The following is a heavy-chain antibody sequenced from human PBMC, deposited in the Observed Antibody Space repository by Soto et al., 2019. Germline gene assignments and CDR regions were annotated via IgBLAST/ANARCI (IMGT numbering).Heavy chain of an antibody. CDR3: ARDGDISYYYGSGSQYYYMDV. Sequence: PSETMSLTSTVSGGSSIHPFWSWTWQPQGKGLEWIGYIHSSGSTKYNPSLESRVAISVDTSRNLFSLNLTSVTAADTAVYYCARDGDISYYYGSGSQYYYMDVWGRGTTVTVSS. D-gene: IGHD3-10*01. CDR2: IHSSGST. V-gene: IGHV4-59*11. J-gene: IGHJ6*03. CDR1: GGSSIHPF.